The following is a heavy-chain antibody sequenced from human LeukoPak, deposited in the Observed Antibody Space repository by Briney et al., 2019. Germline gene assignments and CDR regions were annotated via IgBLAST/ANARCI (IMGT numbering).Heavy chain of an antibody. Sequence: SETLSLTCTVSGGSITNNNYYWSWIRQPPGKGLEWSGYISYSGTTFYNPSLKSRVNISLDTSKNQLSLKLRSVTAADTAVYYCASSTTAVTRFVKYWGQGTLVSVSS. J-gene: IGHJ1*01. CDR3: ASSTTAVTRFVKY. CDR1: GGSITNNNYY. CDR2: ISYSGTT. D-gene: IGHD4-23*01. V-gene: IGHV4-30-4*01.